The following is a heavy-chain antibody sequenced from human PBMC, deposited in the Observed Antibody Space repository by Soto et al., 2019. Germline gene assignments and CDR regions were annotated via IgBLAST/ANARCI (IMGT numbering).Heavy chain of an antibody. CDR1: GFTFSSYW. Sequence: GGSLRLSCAASGFTFSSYWMSWVRQAPGKGLEWVANIKQDGSEKYYVDSVKGRFTISRDNAKNSLYLQMNSLRAEDTAVYYCARVPLYGSGSFPPPTDYWGQGTLVTVS. CDR2: IKQDGSEK. J-gene: IGHJ4*02. D-gene: IGHD3-10*01. V-gene: IGHV3-7*01. CDR3: ARVPLYGSGSFPPPTDY.